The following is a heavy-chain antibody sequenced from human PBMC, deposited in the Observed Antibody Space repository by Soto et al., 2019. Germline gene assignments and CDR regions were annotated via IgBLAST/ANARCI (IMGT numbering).Heavy chain of an antibody. J-gene: IGHJ4*02. CDR1: GYTFTSYG. D-gene: IGHD2-2*01. V-gene: IGHV1-18*01. Sequence: ASVKVSCKASGYTFTSYGISWVRQAPGQGLEWMGWISAYNGNTNYAQKLQGRVTMTTDTSTSTAYMELRSLRSDDTAVYYCARVYSVVVPGADLNYFDYWGQGTLVTVSS. CDR2: ISAYNGNT. CDR3: ARVYSVVVPGADLNYFDY.